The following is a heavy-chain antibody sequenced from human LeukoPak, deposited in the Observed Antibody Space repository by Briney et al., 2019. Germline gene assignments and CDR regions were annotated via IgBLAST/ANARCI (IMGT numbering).Heavy chain of an antibody. CDR2: IRYDGSNK. J-gene: IGHJ4*02. D-gene: IGHD2-15*01. CDR3: AKDRATLGSVFDY. CDR1: GFTFSSYG. V-gene: IGHV3-30*02. Sequence: SGGPLRLSCAASGFTFSSYGMHWVRQAPGKGLEWVAFIRYDGSNKYYADSVKGRFTISRDNSKNTLYLQMNSLRAEDTAVYYCAKDRATLGSVFDYWGQGTLVTVSS.